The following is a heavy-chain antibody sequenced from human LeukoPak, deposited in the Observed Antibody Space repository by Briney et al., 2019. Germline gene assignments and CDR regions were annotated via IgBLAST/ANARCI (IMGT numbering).Heavy chain of an antibody. J-gene: IGHJ6*03. V-gene: IGHV1-69*05. CDR2: IIPIFGTA. Sequence: ASVKLSFKASGATCSIYAIGWVRKAHGQGLELMGGIIPIFGTANYAQKFQGRVTITTDESTSTAYMELSSLRSEDTAVYYCARLFHHDYYDYMDVWGKGTTVTVS. CDR3: ARLFHHDYYDYMDV. CDR1: GATCSIYA. D-gene: IGHD2-21*01.